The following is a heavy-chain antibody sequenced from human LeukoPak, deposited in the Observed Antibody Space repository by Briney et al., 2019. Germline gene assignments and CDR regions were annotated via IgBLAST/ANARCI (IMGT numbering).Heavy chain of an antibody. D-gene: IGHD1-26*01. Sequence: PGGSLRLSCAASGFTFSNFLMTWVRQAPGKGPEWVSAISGSGGDTYYADSVKGRFTISRDNSKNTLYPQMNSLRAVDTAVYYCAKKGATTGDFDYWGQGTLVTVSS. CDR1: GFTFSNFL. J-gene: IGHJ4*02. CDR3: AKKGATTGDFDY. CDR2: ISGSGGDT. V-gene: IGHV3-23*01.